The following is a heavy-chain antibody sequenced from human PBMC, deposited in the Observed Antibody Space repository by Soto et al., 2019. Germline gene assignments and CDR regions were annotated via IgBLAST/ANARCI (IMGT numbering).Heavy chain of an antibody. V-gene: IGHV4-59*08. CDR2: IYYSGST. J-gene: IGHJ4*02. CDR1: GGSIISDY. D-gene: IGHD1-26*01. CDR3: ARRYGGNLDY. Sequence: SETLCLTCTVSGGSIISDYWSWIRQPPGKGLEWIGYIYYSGSTNYNPSLKSRVTISVDTSKNQFSLKLSSVTAADTAVYYCARRYGGNLDYWGQGTLVSVSS.